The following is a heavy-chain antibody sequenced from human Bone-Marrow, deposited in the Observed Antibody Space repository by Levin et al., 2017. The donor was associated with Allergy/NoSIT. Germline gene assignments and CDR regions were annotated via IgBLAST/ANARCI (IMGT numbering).Heavy chain of an antibody. D-gene: IGHD1-26*01. J-gene: IGHJ4*02. CDR3: TRVEWVGAENEY. CDR2: ISGSGSGSSSTI. CDR1: GFSFSRYS. V-gene: IGHV3-48*02. Sequence: GGSLRLSCAASGFSFSRYSFNWVRQAPGKGLEWISYISGSGSGSSSTIYYAASVKGRFTISRDNAKNSVYLQMHSLRDEDTAVYYCTRVEWVGAENEYWGQGTLVTVSS.